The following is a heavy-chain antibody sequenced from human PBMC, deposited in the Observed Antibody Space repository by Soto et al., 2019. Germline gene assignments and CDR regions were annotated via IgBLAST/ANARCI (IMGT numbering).Heavy chain of an antibody. Sequence: PGGSLRLSCAASGFTFSSYAMSWVRQAPGKGLEWVSAISGSGGSTYYADSVKGRFTISRDNSKNTLYLQMNSLRAEDTAVYYCANRRAPSRVLRSRYYYGMDGWGQGTKVTVYS. V-gene: IGHV3-23*01. CDR1: GFTFSSYA. D-gene: IGHD6-6*01. CDR2: ISGSGGST. J-gene: IGHJ6*02. CDR3: ANRRAPSRVLRSRYYYGMDG.